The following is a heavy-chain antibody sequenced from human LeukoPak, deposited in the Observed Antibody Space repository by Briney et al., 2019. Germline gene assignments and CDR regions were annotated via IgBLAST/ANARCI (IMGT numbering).Heavy chain of an antibody. CDR2: ISCDGSNK. J-gene: IGHJ4*02. V-gene: IGHV3-30-3*01. CDR1: GFTFSSYT. D-gene: IGHD3-22*01. Sequence: PGRSLRLSCAASGFTFSSYTMHWVRQAPGKGLEWVAVISCDGSNKYYADSVKGRFTISRDNSKNTLFLQMNGLRAEDTAVYYCARGARITMIVVVIAPGFDYWGQGTLITVSS. CDR3: ARGARITMIVVVIAPGFDY.